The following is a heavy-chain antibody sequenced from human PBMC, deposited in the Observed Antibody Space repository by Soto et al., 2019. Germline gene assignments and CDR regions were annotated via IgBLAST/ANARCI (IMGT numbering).Heavy chain of an antibody. CDR2: ISAYNGNT. CDR1: GYTFTRDG. Sequence: APVQGSCKAAGYTFTRDGISWVRQAPGQGLEWMGWISAYNGNTNYAQKLQGRVTMTTDTSTSTAYMELRSLRSDDTAVYYCARPIQLGYYGMDVWGQGTTVTVSS. CDR3: ARPIQLGYYGMDV. D-gene: IGHD5-18*01. J-gene: IGHJ6*02. V-gene: IGHV1-18*04.